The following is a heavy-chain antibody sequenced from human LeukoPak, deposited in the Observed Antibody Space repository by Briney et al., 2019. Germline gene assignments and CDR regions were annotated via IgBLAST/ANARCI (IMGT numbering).Heavy chain of an antibody. J-gene: IGHJ4*02. V-gene: IGHV3-74*01. Sequence: GGSLRLSCAASGFTFSNYLMHWVRQAPGKGLVWVSRISGDGSTTTYADSVKGRFTSSRDNAKNTLYLQMNSLGAEDTAVYYRAREVVGLAFDYWGQGTLATVSS. CDR1: GFTFSNYL. D-gene: IGHD1-26*01. CDR3: AREVVGLAFDY. CDR2: ISGDGSTT.